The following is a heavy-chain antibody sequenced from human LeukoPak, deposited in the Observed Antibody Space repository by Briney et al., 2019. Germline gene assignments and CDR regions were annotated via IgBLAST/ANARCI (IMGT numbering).Heavy chain of an antibody. CDR2: INSDGSST. CDR1: GFTFSTYW. D-gene: IGHD3-10*01. CDR3: ARSSLYYGSGSYYILVDRYYFDY. V-gene: IGHV3-74*01. Sequence: PGGSLRLSCAASGFTFSTYWMHWVREAPGKGLVGVSRINSDGSSTSYADSVKGRFTISRDNAQNTLYLQMNSLRAEDTAVYYCARSSLYYGSGSYYILVDRYYFDYWGQGTLVTVSS. J-gene: IGHJ4*02.